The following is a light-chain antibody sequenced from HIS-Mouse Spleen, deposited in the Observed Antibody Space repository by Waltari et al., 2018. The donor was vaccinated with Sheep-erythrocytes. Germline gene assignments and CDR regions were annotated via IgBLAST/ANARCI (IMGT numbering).Light chain of an antibody. CDR2: LGS. CDR1: QSLLHSNGYNY. Sequence: DIVMTQSPLSLPVTPGEPASIPCRSSQSLLHSNGYNYLDWYLQKPGQSPQLLIYLGSNRASGVPDRFSGSGSGTDFTLKISRVEAEDVGVYYCQQYYSTPLTFGGGTKVEIK. V-gene: IGKV2-28*01. CDR3: QQYYSTPLT. J-gene: IGKJ4*01.